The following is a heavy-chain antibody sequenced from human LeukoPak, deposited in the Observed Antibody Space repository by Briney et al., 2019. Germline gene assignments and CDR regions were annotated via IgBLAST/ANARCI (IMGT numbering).Heavy chain of an antibody. CDR1: GGSISDTNYY. J-gene: IGHJ4*02. CDR2: LHYSGST. Sequence: SETLSLTCTVSGGSISDTNYYWVWIRQPPGKGLERIASLHYSGSTFYNPSLKSRVTTSIDTSKNQFSLRLNSVTPEDTAVYYCARSSGWYGYVDYWGQGTLVTVSS. CDR3: ARSSGWYGYVDY. V-gene: IGHV4-39*07. D-gene: IGHD6-19*01.